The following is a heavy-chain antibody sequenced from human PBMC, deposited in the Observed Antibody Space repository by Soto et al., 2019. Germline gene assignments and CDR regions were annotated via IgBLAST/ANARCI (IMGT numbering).Heavy chain of an antibody. CDR1: GYTFTSYY. V-gene: IGHV1-46*01. CDR3: ARETYYYDSSGYYPIDY. D-gene: IGHD3-22*01. Sequence: ASVKVSCKASGYTFTSYYMHWVRQAPGQGLEWMGIINPSGGSTGYAQKFQGRVTMTRDTSTSTVYMELSSLRSEDTAVYYCARETYYYDSSGYYPIDYWGQGTLVTVSS. J-gene: IGHJ4*02. CDR2: INPSGGST.